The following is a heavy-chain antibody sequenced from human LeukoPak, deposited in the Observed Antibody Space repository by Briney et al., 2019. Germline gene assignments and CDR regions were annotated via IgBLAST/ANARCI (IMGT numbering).Heavy chain of an antibody. Sequence: GGSLRLSCAASGLTISSYSMNWVRQAPGKGLQWVSYISSSSSTIYYADSVRGRFTISRDNAKNSLYLQMNSLRAEDTALYYCARRDIVVVPAAIFGAFDIWGQGTMVTVSS. CDR3: ARRDIVVVPAAIFGAFDI. D-gene: IGHD2-2*02. J-gene: IGHJ3*02. V-gene: IGHV3-48*04. CDR1: GLTISSYS. CDR2: ISSSSSTI.